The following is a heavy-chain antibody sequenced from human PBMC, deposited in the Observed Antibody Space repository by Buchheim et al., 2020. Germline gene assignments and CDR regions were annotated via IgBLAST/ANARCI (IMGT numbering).Heavy chain of an antibody. V-gene: IGHV4-4*02. J-gene: IGHJ4*02. D-gene: IGHD3-22*01. CDR2: IYHSGST. Sequence: QVQLQESGPGLVKPSGTLSLTCAVSGGSISSSNWWSWVRQPPGKGLEWIGEIYHSGSTNYNPSLKSRVTISVDKSTHQFSLKLSSVTAADTAAYYCASNLRTYYYDSSGAFDYWGQGTL. CDR1: GGSISSSNW. CDR3: ASNLRTYYYDSSGAFDY.